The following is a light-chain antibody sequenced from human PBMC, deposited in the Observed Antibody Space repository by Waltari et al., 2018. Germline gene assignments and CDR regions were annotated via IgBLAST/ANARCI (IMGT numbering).Light chain of an antibody. Sequence: DIVMTQSPDSLAVSLGERATINCKSSQSVLDSSAKKSYLNWYQQRPGQPPTLLIYWASTRESGVPDRISGAGSGTDFTLTISSLQSEDVAVYYCQQYYSTPLTFGGGTKVEIK. CDR1: QSVLDSSAKKSY. V-gene: IGKV4-1*01. CDR2: WAS. J-gene: IGKJ4*01. CDR3: QQYYSTPLT.